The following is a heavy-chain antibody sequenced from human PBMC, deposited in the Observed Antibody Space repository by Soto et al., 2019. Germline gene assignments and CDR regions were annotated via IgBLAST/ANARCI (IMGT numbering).Heavy chain of an antibody. CDR3: ATSFRYFDN. CDR1: GFNPTTTP. J-gene: IGHJ4*02. CDR2: ISGTASRI. Sequence: EVQLLESGGGLVLPGASLRISCAGSGFNPTTTPLSWVRQAPGKGLEWVTTISGTASRIYYVDSVKGRFFISRDNSKNTVTLQMNNLTVDDTAVYFCATSFRYFDNWGQGTRVSVSS. V-gene: IGHV3-23*01. D-gene: IGHD3-9*01.